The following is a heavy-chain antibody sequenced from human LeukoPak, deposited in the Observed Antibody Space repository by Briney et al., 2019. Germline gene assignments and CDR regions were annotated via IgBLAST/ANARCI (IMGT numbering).Heavy chain of an antibody. V-gene: IGHV3-23*01. CDR1: GFTFSSYG. CDR3: AKATHGYSYGPLDF. D-gene: IGHD5-18*01. J-gene: IGHJ4*02. CDR2: ISGSGGST. Sequence: GSLILSCAASGFTFSSYGMSWVRQIPGKGLEWVSAISGSGGSTYFADSVKGRFTISRDNSKETAYLQMRSLRAEDTAVYYCAKATHGYSYGPLDFWGQGTLVTVSS.